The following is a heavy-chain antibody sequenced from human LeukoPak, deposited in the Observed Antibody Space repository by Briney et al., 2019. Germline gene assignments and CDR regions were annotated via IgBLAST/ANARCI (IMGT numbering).Heavy chain of an antibody. Sequence: ASVKVSCKASGYTFTGYYMHWVRQAPGQGLEWMGWINPNSGGTNYAQKFQGRVTMTRDTSISTAYMELSRLRSDDTAVYYCARDWPYYDSGGYEEYYFDYWGQGTLVTVSS. CDR2: INPNSGGT. CDR1: GYTFTGYY. CDR3: ARDWPYYDSGGYEEYYFDY. D-gene: IGHD3-22*01. J-gene: IGHJ4*02. V-gene: IGHV1-2*02.